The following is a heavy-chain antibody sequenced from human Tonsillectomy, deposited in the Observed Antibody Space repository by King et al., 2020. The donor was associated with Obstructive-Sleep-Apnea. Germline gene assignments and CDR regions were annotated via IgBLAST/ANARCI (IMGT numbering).Heavy chain of an antibody. D-gene: IGHD3-9*01. CDR1: GFTFSSYS. Sequence: VQLVESGGGLVKPGGSLRLSCAASGFTFSSYSMNWVRQAPGKGLEWVSSISSSSSYIYYADSVKGLFTISRDNAKNALYLQMNSLRAEDTAVYYCARPFNAAINNWFDPWGQGTLVTVSS. V-gene: IGHV3-21*01. J-gene: IGHJ5*02. CDR3: ARPFNAAINNWFDP. CDR2: ISSSSSYI.